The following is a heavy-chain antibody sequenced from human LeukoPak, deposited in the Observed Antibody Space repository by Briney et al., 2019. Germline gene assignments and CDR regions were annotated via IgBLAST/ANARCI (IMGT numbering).Heavy chain of an antibody. Sequence: SETLSLTCSVSGGSISLSYYYWGWIRQPPGKGLEWIGSIYYSEGTYYNPSLKSRVTISIDTSKNQFSLKVISVTAADTAVYYCARDRYCSGRSCYGPPDYWGQGALVIVSS. J-gene: IGHJ4*02. V-gene: IGHV4-39*07. D-gene: IGHD2-15*01. CDR3: ARDRYCSGRSCYGPPDY. CDR1: GGSISLSYYY. CDR2: IYYSEGT.